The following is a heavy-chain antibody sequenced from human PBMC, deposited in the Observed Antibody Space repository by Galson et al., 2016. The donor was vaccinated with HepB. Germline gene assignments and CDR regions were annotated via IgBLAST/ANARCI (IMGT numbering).Heavy chain of an antibody. CDR2: INPSGGST. CDR3: ARDRVWFGELYGMDV. Sequence: SVKVSCKASGYTFSNYYMHWVRQAPGQGLEWMGKINPSGGSTSYAQKFQGGVTMTRDTSTSTVYMELSSLRSEDTAVYYCARDRVWFGELYGMDVWGQGTTVTVSS. D-gene: IGHD3-10*01. J-gene: IGHJ6*02. V-gene: IGHV1-46*01. CDR1: GYTFSNYY.